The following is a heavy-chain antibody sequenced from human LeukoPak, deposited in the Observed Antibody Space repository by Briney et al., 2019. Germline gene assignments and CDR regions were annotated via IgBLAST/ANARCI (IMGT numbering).Heavy chain of an antibody. Sequence: KFQGRVTITRDTSASTAYMELSSLRSEDTAVYYCARGYLTIFGVVIACFDYWGQGTLVTVSS. J-gene: IGHJ4*02. CDR3: ARGYLTIFGVVIACFDY. V-gene: IGHV1-3*01. D-gene: IGHD3-3*01.